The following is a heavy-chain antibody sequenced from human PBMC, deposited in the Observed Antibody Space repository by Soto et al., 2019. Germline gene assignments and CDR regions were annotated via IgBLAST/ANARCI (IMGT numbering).Heavy chain of an antibody. CDR1: GFTFSSYA. CDR3: VNVVRWGSGAFDI. V-gene: IGHV3-64D*06. J-gene: IGHJ3*02. D-gene: IGHD2-15*01. CDR2: ISSNGCST. Sequence: GGSLRLSCSASGFTFSSYAMHWVRQAPGKGLEYVSAISSNGCSTYYADSVKGRFTISRDNSKNTLYLQMSSLRAEDTAVYYCVNVVRWGSGAFDIWGQGTMVTVSS.